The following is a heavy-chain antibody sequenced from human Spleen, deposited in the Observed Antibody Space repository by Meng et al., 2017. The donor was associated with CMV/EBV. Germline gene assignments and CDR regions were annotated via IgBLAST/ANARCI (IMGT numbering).Heavy chain of an antibody. J-gene: IGHJ4*02. D-gene: IGHD3-3*01. CDR3: ARDPRDYDFWSGYPLDY. CDR2: IIAISGPA. V-gene: IGHV1-69*05. Sequence: GTFSSYVINWVRQAPGQGLEWMGGIIAISGPATYAQKFEGRVTITTDDSRSTVYMELSSLRSEDMAVYYCARDPRDYDFWSGYPLDYWGQGTLVTVSS. CDR1: GTFSSYV.